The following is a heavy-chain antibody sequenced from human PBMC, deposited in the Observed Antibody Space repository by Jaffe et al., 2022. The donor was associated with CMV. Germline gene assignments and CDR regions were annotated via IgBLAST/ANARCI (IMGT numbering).Heavy chain of an antibody. V-gene: IGHV5-51*01. Sequence: EVQLVQSGAEVKRTWESLTLSCKTSGYTFNDYWIAWVRQKPGKGLEHMGIIYPGDSDTRYSPSFRGQVTISADGSSGTAYLQWKSLQASDTAMYYCARAPTSISNPYFFDYWGQGTLVTVSP. CDR1: GYTFNDYW. CDR2: IYPGDSDT. J-gene: IGHJ4*02. CDR3: ARAPTSISNPYFFDY. D-gene: IGHD4-4*01.